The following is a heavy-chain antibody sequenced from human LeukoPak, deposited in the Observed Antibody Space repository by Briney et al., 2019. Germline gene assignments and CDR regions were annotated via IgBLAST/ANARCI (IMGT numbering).Heavy chain of an antibody. CDR3: ARWGYSYGYGLEY. V-gene: IGHV4-4*02. CDR1: GGSISSSNW. Sequence: PSETLSLTCAVSGGSISSSNWWSWVRQPPGKGLEWIGEIYHSGSTNYNPSLKSRVTISVDKSKNQFSLKLSSVTAADTAVYYCARWGYSYGYGLEYWGQGTLVTVSS. CDR2: IYHSGST. J-gene: IGHJ4*02. D-gene: IGHD5-18*01.